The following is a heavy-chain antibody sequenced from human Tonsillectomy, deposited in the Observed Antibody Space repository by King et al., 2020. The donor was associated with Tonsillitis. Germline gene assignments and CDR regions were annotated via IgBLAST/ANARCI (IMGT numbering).Heavy chain of an antibody. CDR3: AKDLGGGYDILTGYYYYYYMDV. J-gene: IGHJ6*03. CDR1: GFTFSSYA. CDR2: ISSSGDNT. Sequence: VQLVESGGGLVQPGGSLRLSCAASGFTFSSYAMSWVRQAPGKGLEWVSAISSSGDNTYYADSVTGRFIISRDSSKNTLYLQMNSLRAEDAAVYYCAKDLGGGYDILTGYYYYYYMDVWGKGTTVTVSS. D-gene: IGHD3-9*01. V-gene: IGHV3-23*04.